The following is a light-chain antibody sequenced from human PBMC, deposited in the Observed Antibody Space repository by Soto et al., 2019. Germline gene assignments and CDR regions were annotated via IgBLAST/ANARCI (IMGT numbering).Light chain of an antibody. Sequence: DIQMTQSPSTLSASIGDRIIITCRASQSINTWLAWYQQKPGEAPKLLIYDGSTLARGVPSRFSGSGSETEFTLSISRLQPDDFATFYCQQYQTYSRRFGQGTKVEV. CDR2: DGS. V-gene: IGKV1-5*03. CDR3: QQYQTYSRR. J-gene: IGKJ1*01. CDR1: QSINTW.